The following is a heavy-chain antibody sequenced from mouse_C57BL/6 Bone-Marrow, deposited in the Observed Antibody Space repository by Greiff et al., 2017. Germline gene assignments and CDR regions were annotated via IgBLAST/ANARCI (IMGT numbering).Heavy chain of an antibody. Sequence: VHVKQSGAELVRPGASVKLSCPASGFNIKDDYMHWVKQRPEQGMEWIGWIDPENGDTEYASKFQGKAIITADTSSNTAYLPLSSLTSEDTAVYYCTTEYPFDYWGKGTTLTVSS. CDR3: TTEYPFDY. CDR1: GFNIKDDY. D-gene: IGHD2-10*02. CDR2: IDPENGDT. V-gene: IGHV14-4*01. J-gene: IGHJ2*01.